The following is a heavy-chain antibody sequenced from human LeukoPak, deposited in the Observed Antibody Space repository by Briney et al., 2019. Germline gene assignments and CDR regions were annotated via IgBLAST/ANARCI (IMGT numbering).Heavy chain of an antibody. D-gene: IGHD3-22*01. V-gene: IGHV3-33*01. CDR1: GFTFSIYG. CDR3: ARDGKGYDSSGYYPFDY. Sequence: GGSLRLSCAASGFTFSIYGMHWVRQAPGKGLEWVAVIWCDGSNKYYADSVKGRFTISRDNPKNTLYLQMNSLRAEDTAVYYCARDGKGYDSSGYYPFDYWGQGTLVTVSS. J-gene: IGHJ4*02. CDR2: IWCDGSNK.